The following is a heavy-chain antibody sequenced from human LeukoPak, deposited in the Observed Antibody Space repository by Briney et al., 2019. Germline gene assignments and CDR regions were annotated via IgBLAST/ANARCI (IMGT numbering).Heavy chain of an antibody. CDR1: GFTFSSNG. D-gene: IGHD2-2*01. CDR3: AKDYATRWALDY. CDR2: ISYDGVNK. J-gene: IGHJ4*02. V-gene: IGHV3-30*18. Sequence: GGSLRLSCEASGFTFSSNGVHWVRQVPGKGLEWVALISYDGVNKFYADSVRGRFIISRDNSKNALYLQMNSLRVEDTAVYYCAKDYATRWALDYWGPGTLVTVSS.